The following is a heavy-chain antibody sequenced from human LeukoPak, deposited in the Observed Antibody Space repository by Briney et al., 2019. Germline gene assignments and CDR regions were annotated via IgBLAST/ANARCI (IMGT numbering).Heavy chain of an antibody. D-gene: IGHD3-22*01. Sequence: SETLSLTCTVSGYSISSGYYWGWIRQPPGKGLEWIGSIYHSGSTYYNPSLKSRVTISVDTSKNQFSLKLSSVTAADTAVYYCARADSSGYYGWGQGTLVTVSS. CDR1: GYSISSGYY. CDR3: ARADSSGYYG. J-gene: IGHJ4*02. CDR2: IYHSGST. V-gene: IGHV4-38-2*02.